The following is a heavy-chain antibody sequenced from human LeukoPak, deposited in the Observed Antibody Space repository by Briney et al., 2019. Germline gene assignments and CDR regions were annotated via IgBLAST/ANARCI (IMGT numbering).Heavy chain of an antibody. CDR1: GFFFSNYD. Sequence: GGSLRLSCVASGFFFSNYDMNWVRQAPGKGLEWVSGLSSSGGSTFYADSVKGRFTIPRDNSKNTVYLQMNSLRGEDTAIYYCARGVTVTTDFWGQGTLVTVSS. CDR2: LSSSGGST. CDR3: ARGVTVTTDF. V-gene: IGHV3-23*01. D-gene: IGHD4-17*01. J-gene: IGHJ4*02.